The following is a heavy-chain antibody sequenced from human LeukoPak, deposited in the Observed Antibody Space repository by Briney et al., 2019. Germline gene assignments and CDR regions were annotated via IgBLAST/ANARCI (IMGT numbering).Heavy chain of an antibody. V-gene: IGHV3-73*01. CDR3: ARPGSGIASFDY. CDR1: GFTFSGSA. J-gene: IGHJ4*02. Sequence: GGSLILSCAASGFTFSGSAMHWVRQASGKELEWVGRIRGKADSYATAYDASVKGRFTISRDDSKNTAYLQMYSLKTEDTALYYCARPGSGIASFDYWGQGTLVTVSS. CDR2: IRGKADSYAT. D-gene: IGHD3-10*01.